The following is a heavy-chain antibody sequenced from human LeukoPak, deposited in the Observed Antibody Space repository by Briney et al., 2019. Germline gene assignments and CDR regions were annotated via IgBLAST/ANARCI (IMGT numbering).Heavy chain of an antibody. D-gene: IGHD6-19*01. J-gene: IGHJ4*02. CDR3: ARDSVSSGWSSDTYYFDY. Sequence: GGSLRLSCAASGFTFSNYWMSWVRQAPGKGLEWVANIKEDGSEKYYVDSVKGRFTISRDSAKNSLYLQMNSLRAEDTAVYYCARDSVSSGWSSDTYYFDYWGQGTLVTVSS. CDR1: GFTFSNYW. V-gene: IGHV3-7*03. CDR2: IKEDGSEK.